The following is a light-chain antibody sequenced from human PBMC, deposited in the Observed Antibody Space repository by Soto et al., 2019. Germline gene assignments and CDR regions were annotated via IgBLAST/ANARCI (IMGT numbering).Light chain of an antibody. CDR2: GNS. J-gene: IGLJ3*02. CDR3: QSYDNSLGGAV. V-gene: IGLV1-40*01. CDR1: SSNIGAGYD. Sequence: QPVLTQPPSVSGAPGQRVTISCTGSSSNIGAGYDVHWYQQLPGTAPKLLIYGNSNRPSGVPDRFSGSKSGTSASLALTGLQAEDEADYDCQSYDNSLGGAVFGGGTKVTVL.